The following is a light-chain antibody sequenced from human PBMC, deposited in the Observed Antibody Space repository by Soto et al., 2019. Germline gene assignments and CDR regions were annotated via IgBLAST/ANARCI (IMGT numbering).Light chain of an antibody. V-gene: IGKV3-20*01. CDR3: QQYGSSGT. CDR1: QSVISY. J-gene: IGKJ1*01. Sequence: EIVLTQSPGTLSLSPGERATLSCRASQSVISYLAWYQHKPGQSPRLLIYGASNRATGIPDRFSGSGSGTDFTLTISRLEPEDFAVYYCQQYGSSGTFGQGTKVDI. CDR2: GAS.